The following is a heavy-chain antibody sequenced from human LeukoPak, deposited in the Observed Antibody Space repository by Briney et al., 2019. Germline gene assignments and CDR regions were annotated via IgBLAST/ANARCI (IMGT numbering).Heavy chain of an antibody. CDR2: IWYDGSNK. V-gene: IGHV3-33*01. Sequence: GRSLRLSCAASGFTFSSYGMHWVRQTPGKGLEWVAVIWYDGSNKYYADSVKGRFTISRDNSKNTLYPQMNSLRAEDTAVYYCAGDRANFDYWGQGTLVTVSS. CDR1: GFTFSSYG. J-gene: IGHJ4*02. CDR3: AGDRANFDY.